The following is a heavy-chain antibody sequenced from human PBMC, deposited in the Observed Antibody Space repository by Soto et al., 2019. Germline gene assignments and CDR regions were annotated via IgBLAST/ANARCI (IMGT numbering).Heavy chain of an antibody. Sequence: QVQLVESGGGLVKPGGSLRLSCAGSGFTFSAYYMSWVRQAPGKGLEWVAYITNSGSTIYYADSVKGRFTISRDNARNSRYLQMNSLRAEDTAVYYCAKLRGYTYGYGDWGQGTLVTVSS. CDR3: AKLRGYTYGYGD. CDR2: ITNSGSTI. J-gene: IGHJ4*02. CDR1: GFTFSAYY. D-gene: IGHD5-18*01. V-gene: IGHV3-11*01.